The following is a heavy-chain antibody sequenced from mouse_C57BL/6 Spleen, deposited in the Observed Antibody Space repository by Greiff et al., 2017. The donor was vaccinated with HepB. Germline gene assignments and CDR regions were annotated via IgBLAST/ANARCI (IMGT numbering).Heavy chain of an antibody. V-gene: IGHV1-82*01. Sequence: VQVVESGPELVKPGASVKISCKASGYAFSSSWMNWVKQRPGKGLEWIGRIYPGDGDTNYNGKFKGKATLTADKSSSTAYMQLSSLTSEDSAVYFCASPYYYGSSYDFDYWGQGTTLTVSS. J-gene: IGHJ2*01. CDR3: ASPYYYGSSYDFDY. CDR1: GYAFSSSW. CDR2: IYPGDGDT. D-gene: IGHD1-1*01.